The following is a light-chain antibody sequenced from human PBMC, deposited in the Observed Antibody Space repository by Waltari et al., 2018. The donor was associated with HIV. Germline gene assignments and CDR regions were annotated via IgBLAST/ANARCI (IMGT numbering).Light chain of an antibody. CDR1: QSVTTY. CDR3: QQSYSTPLT. Sequence: EIVLTQSPGTLSLSPGEGATLSCRASQSVTTYLAWYQQKPGQPPRLLIFDASNRATGIPARFSGSGSGTDFTLTISSLEPEDFATYYCQQSYSTPLTFGGGTKVEIK. V-gene: IGKV3-11*01. CDR2: DAS. J-gene: IGKJ4*01.